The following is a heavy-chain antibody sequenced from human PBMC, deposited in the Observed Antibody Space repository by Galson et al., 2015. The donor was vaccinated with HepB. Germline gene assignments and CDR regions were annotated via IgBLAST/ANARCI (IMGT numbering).Heavy chain of an antibody. CDR2: ISSDGSDK. V-gene: IGHV3-30-3*01. J-gene: IGHJ3*02. D-gene: IGHD3-22*01. CDR3: ARGRGSGYYRHWSSHVFDI. CDR1: GFNFKTYA. Sequence: SLRLSCAASGFNFKTYAMHWVRQAPGKGLEWVAVISSDGSDKYYADSVKGRFTISRDNSKNTLYLQMNSLRDEDMAVYYCARGRGSGYYRHWSSHVFDIWGQGTMVTVSS.